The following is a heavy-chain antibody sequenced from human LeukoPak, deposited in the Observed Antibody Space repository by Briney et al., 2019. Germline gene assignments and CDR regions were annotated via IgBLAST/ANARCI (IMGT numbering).Heavy chain of an antibody. CDR3: AKDPRSGWLPAVPHYYYYMDV. V-gene: IGHV3-21*01. D-gene: IGHD5-12*01. CDR1: GFTFSNYS. CDR2: ISSTSRYI. Sequence: PGGSLRLSCAASGFTFSNYSMNWVRQAPGKGLEWVSSISSTSRYIYCADSLKGRFTISRDNAKNSLYLQMNSLRAEDTAVYYCAKDPRSGWLPAVPHYYYYMDVWGKGTTVTVSS. J-gene: IGHJ6*03.